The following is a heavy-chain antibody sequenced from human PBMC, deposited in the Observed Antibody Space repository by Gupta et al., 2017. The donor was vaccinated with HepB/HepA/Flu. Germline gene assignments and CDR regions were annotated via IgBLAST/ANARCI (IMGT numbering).Heavy chain of an antibody. J-gene: IGHJ6*02. V-gene: IGHV3-9*01. CDR1: GFTFDDYA. D-gene: IGHD3-10*01. Sequence: EVQLVESGGGLVQPGSSLSLPLPASGFTFDDYAMTWVRQAPGKGLEWVSGISWNSGNIGYADSVKGRFTISRDNAKNSLYLQMNSLRPEDTGLYFCAKSGSAREAYYYYYGMAVWGQGTTVTVS. CDR3: AKSGSAREAYYYYYGMAV. CDR2: ISWNSGNI.